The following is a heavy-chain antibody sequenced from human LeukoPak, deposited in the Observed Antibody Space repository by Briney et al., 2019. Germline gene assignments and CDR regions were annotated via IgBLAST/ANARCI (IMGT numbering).Heavy chain of an antibody. D-gene: IGHD6-19*01. CDR2: IRFDGSDK. CDR3: AKEGSGYSAAWSNYYLDY. V-gene: IGHV3-30*02. CDR1: GFTFSSQG. Sequence: GGSLRLSCAASGFTFSSQGMHWVRQAPGKGLEWVAFIRFDGSDKYYGDTVKGRFTISRDNSKDTLYLQMNSLRAEDTAVYYCAKEGSGYSAAWSNYYLDYWGQGTLVTVSS. J-gene: IGHJ4*02.